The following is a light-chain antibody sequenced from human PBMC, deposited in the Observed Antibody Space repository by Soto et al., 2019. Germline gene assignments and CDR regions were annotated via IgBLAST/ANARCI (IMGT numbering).Light chain of an antibody. CDR3: QQTYTSPRT. J-gene: IGKJ1*01. CDR1: QSISTY. V-gene: IGKV1-39*01. Sequence: DIRMTQSPSPLSASVGDRVTITCRASQSISTYLNWYQQQPVKAPKILIYAASTLQSGVPSRFRGSGSGTDFTLTISSLQPEDFATYYCQQTYTSPRTFGQGTKVEIK. CDR2: AAS.